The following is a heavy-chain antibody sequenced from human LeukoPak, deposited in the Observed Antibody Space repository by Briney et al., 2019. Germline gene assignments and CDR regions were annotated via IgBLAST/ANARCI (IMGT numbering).Heavy chain of an antibody. V-gene: IGHV1-2*02. CDR2: INPNSGGT. CDR3: ARTSAYDSSSYYTY. J-gene: IGHJ4*02. Sequence: ASVKVSXKASGYTFTGYYMHWVRQAPGQGLEWMGWINPNSGGTNYAQKFQGRFTMTRDTSISTAYMELSRLRSDDTAVYYCARTSAYDSSSYYTYWGQGTLVTVSS. D-gene: IGHD3-22*01. CDR1: GYTFTGYY.